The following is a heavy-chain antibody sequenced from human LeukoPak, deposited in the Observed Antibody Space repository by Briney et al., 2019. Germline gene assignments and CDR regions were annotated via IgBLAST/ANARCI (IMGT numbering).Heavy chain of an antibody. CDR3: ASGATGAFDI. V-gene: IGHV4-39*01. CDR2: IYYSGST. CDR1: GGSISSSSYY. D-gene: IGHD1-26*01. J-gene: IGHJ3*02. Sequence: SETLSLTCTVPGGSISSSSYYWGWIRQPPGKGLEWIGSIYYSGSTYYNPSLKSRVTISVDTSKNQFSLKLSSVTAADTAVYYCASGATGAFDIWGQGTMVTVSS.